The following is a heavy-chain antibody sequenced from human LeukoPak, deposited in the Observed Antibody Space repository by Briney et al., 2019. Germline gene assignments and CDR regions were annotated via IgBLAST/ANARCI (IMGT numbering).Heavy chain of an antibody. CDR3: ARGPSEDYDSSAYRDAFDF. D-gene: IGHD3-22*01. CDR1: GYTFTSYY. CDR2: INPSGNST. Sequence: ASVKVSCKASGYTFTSYYMHWVRQAPGHGLEWMGIINPSGNSTSYAQKFQGRVTMTGDMSTSTVYMELSSLTSEDTAVYYCARGPSEDYDSSAYRDAFDFWGQGTMVTVSS. V-gene: IGHV1-46*01. J-gene: IGHJ3*01.